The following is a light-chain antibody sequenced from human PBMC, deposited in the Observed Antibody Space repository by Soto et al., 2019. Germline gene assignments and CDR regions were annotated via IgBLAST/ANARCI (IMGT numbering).Light chain of an antibody. V-gene: IGLV1-40*01. CDR2: GNS. CDR3: QSSDRSLSGVYV. Sequence: QSVLTQPPSVSGAPGQRVTISCTGSSSNIGAGYDVHWYQQLPGTAPKLLIYGNSNRPSGVPDRFSGSKSGTSASLAITGLQAQHEAHYYCQSSDRSLSGVYVFGTGPKLTVL. CDR1: SSNIGAGYD. J-gene: IGLJ1*01.